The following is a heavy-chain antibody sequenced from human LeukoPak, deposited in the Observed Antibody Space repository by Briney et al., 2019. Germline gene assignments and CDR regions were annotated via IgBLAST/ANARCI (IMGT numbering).Heavy chain of an antibody. V-gene: IGHV4-4*02. Sequence: SETLSLTCAVSGGSISSSNWWSWVRQPPGKGLEWIGEIYHSGSTNYNPSLKGRVTISVDKSKNQFSLKLSSVTAADTAVYYCAGGAPGYYDFWSGYYRSHFDYWGQGTLVTVSS. CDR3: AGGAPGYYDFWSGYYRSHFDY. D-gene: IGHD3-3*01. CDR2: IYHSGST. J-gene: IGHJ4*02. CDR1: GGSISSSNW.